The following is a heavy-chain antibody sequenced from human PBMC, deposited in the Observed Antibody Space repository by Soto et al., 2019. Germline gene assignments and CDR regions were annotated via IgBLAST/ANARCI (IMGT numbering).Heavy chain of an antibody. D-gene: IGHD6-19*01. J-gene: IGHJ4*02. V-gene: IGHV4-61*01. Sequence: QVQLQESGPGLVKPSETLSLTCTVSGGSVSSGSYYWSWIRQPPGKGLEWIGYIYYSGSTNYNPSPKSRVTIAVDTSKNQFSMKLNSVTAADTAVYYCASYSSGWYDVSYWGQGTLVTVSS. CDR1: GGSVSSGSYY. CDR2: IYYSGST. CDR3: ASYSSGWYDVSY.